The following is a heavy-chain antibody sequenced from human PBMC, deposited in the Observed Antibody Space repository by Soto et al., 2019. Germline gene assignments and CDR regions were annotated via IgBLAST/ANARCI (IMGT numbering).Heavy chain of an antibody. CDR3: SRYGGNCSSTSCYPSTNWFDP. Sequence: ASVKVSCKASGYTFTSYGISWVRQAPGQGLEWMGWISAYNGNTNYAQKLQGRVTMTTDTSTSTAYMELRSLRSDDTAVYYCSRYGGNCSSTSCYPSTNWFDPWGQGTLVTVSS. J-gene: IGHJ5*02. D-gene: IGHD2-2*01. V-gene: IGHV1-18*01. CDR1: GYTFTSYG. CDR2: ISAYNGNT.